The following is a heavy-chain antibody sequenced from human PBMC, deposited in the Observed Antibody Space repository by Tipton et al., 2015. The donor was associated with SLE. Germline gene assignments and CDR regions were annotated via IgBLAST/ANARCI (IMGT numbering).Heavy chain of an antibody. J-gene: IGHJ4*01. CDR3: AIPTVGATGGFDS. D-gene: IGHD1-26*01. Sequence: TLSLTCTVSGGSISSSPYYWAWIRQPPGKGLEWIGSGYSGGNTYHIPSLKTRVTISVDTSRNQFSLKLTSVTAADTAVYYCAIPTVGATGGFDSWGHGTLVIVSS. V-gene: IGHV4-39*07. CDR2: GYSGGNT. CDR1: GGSISSSPYY.